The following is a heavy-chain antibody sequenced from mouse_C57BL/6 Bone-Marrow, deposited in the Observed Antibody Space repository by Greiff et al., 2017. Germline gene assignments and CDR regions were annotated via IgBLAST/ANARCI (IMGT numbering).Heavy chain of an antibody. Sequence: QVRLQQSGAELARPGASMKLSCKASGYTFTSYGISWVKQRTGQGLEWIGEIYPRSGNTYYNEKFKGKATLTADKSSSTAYMELRSLTSEDSAVYFCARGVYDGNYCYYFDYWGQGTTLTVSS. CDR3: ARGVYDGNYCYYFDY. V-gene: IGHV1-81*01. CDR1: GYTFTSYG. D-gene: IGHD2-1*01. J-gene: IGHJ2*01. CDR2: IYPRSGNT.